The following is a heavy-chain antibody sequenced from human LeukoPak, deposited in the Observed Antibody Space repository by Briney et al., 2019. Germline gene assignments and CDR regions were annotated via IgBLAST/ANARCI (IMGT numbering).Heavy chain of an antibody. D-gene: IGHD2-15*01. CDR1: GYSFTNYW. CDR3: ARDYCSGGSCYSFDY. CDR2: IYPGDSDT. J-gene: IGHJ4*02. V-gene: IGHV5-51*01. Sequence: GESLKISCKGSGYSFTNYWIGWVRQMPGKGLEWMGIIYPGDSDTRYSPSFQGQVTISADKSISTAYLQWSSPKASDTAMYYCARDYCSGGSCYSFDYWGQGTLVTVSS.